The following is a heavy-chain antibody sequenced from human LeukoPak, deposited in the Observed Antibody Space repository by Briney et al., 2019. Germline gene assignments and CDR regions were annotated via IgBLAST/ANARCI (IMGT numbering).Heavy chain of an antibody. CDR2: IYTSGSP. Sequence: KPSETPSLTCNVSGGSISTNSWSWIRQPAGKGLEWIGHIYTSGSPNYNPSLRSRVTMSVDTSKNQISLKLSSVTAADTAVYYCARGSEQWLTYFDYWGLGTQVTVSS. CDR1: GGSISTNS. CDR3: ARGSEQWLTYFDY. V-gene: IGHV4-4*07. J-gene: IGHJ4*02. D-gene: IGHD6-19*01.